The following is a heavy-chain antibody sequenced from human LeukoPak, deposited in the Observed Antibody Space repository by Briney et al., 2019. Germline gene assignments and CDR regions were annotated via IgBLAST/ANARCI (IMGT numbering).Heavy chain of an antibody. CDR3: ARDRIGGATFDY. V-gene: IGHV1-18*01. Sequence: GASVTVSFTASAYTFTIYGISWVRQAPGQGLEWMGWISAYNGNTNYAQKLQGRVTMTTDTSTSTAYMELRSLRSDDTAVYYCARDRIGGATFDYWGQGTLVTVSS. D-gene: IGHD1-26*01. J-gene: IGHJ4*02. CDR1: AYTFTIYG. CDR2: ISAYNGNT.